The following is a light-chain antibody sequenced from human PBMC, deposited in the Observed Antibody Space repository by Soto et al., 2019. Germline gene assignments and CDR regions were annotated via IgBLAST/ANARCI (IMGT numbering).Light chain of an antibody. CDR3: QQHINWPLT. J-gene: IGKJ4*01. V-gene: IGKV3-11*01. CDR2: EAS. Sequence: EIVLTQSPATLSLSPGERATLSCRASQTVSSSLAWYQQKPGQAPRLLIYEASNRATGIPARFSGSGSGADFTLTISCLEPEDFALYYCQQHINWPLTFGGGTKVDIK. CDR1: QTVSSS.